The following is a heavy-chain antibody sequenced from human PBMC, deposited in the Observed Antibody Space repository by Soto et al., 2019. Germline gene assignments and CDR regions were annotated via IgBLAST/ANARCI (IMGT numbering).Heavy chain of an antibody. CDR1: GDSITRRGYY. D-gene: IGHD2-2*01. V-gene: IGHV4-39*01. CDR3: ARIVVIPAAPDYYNYYGVDV. Sequence: ETLSLTCTVSGDSITRRGYYWSLIRQSPGKGLEWIGNMYYSGSTYYNLSLKSRVTMSVDTSKNQLSLKISSVTAADTSVYYCARIVVIPAAPDYYNYYGVDVWGQGTTVT. J-gene: IGHJ6*02. CDR2: MYYSGST.